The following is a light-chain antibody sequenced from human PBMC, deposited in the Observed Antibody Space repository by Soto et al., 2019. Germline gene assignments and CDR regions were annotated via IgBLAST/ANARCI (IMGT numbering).Light chain of an antibody. V-gene: IGKV1-33*01. Sequence: DIQMTQSPSSLSASVGDRITITCQASQDIGNYVNWYQQKPGKAPKLMIYDASALESGVPSRFSGSGSGTAFTFTISSLQPEDFATYSCLQYYNVPITFGQGTRLDIK. CDR2: DAS. CDR1: QDIGNY. CDR3: LQYYNVPIT. J-gene: IGKJ5*01.